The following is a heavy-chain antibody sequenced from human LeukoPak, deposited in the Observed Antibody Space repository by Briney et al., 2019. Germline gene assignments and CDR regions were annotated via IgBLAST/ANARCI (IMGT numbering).Heavy chain of an antibody. CDR1: GFTFSDYT. Sequence: GRSLRLSRVVSGFTFSDYTMQWVRQAPGKGLEWVALMAPDGSYQYYADSLKGRFTISRDNFKNTLYLQMNSLRVEDTAVYYCARGLRGRSWYGAHWGQGTLLSVSS. CDR3: ARGLRGRSWYGAH. V-gene: IGHV3-30*01. CDR2: MAPDGSYQ. J-gene: IGHJ4*02. D-gene: IGHD6-13*01.